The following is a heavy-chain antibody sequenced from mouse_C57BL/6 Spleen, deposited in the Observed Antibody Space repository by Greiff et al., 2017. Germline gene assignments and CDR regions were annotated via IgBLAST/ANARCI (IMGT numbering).Heavy chain of an antibody. D-gene: IGHD1-2*01. CDR1: GYTFTSYG. CDR2: IYIGNGYT. V-gene: IGHV1-58*01. CDR3: ARYGDGYFDY. Sequence: EVQLQQSGAELVRPGSSVKMSCKTSGYTFTSYGINWVKQRPGQGLEWIGYIYIGNGYTKYNEKFKGKATLTSDTSSSTAYMQLSSLTSEDSAIYFCARYGDGYFDYWGQGTTLTVSS. J-gene: IGHJ2*01.